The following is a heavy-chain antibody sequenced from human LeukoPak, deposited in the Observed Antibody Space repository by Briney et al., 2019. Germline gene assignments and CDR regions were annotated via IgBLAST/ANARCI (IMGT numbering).Heavy chain of an antibody. D-gene: IGHD1-26*01. CDR3: AGGIVGVHAY. V-gene: IGHV4-4*07. Sequence: SETLSLTCTVSGGSISSYYWSWIRQPAGKGLEWIGRIYTTGNANYNPSLKSRVTMSIDTSKKQFSLNLSSVTAADTAVYYCAGGIVGVHAYWGEGILVTVS. CDR1: GGSISSYY. CDR2: IYTTGNA. J-gene: IGHJ4*02.